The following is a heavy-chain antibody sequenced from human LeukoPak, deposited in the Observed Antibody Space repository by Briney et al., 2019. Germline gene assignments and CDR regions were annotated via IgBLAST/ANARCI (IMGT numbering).Heavy chain of an antibody. V-gene: IGHV3-7*01. J-gene: IGHJ4*02. CDR2: IKQDGSEK. CDR1: GFTFSSYW. Sequence: AGSLRLSCAASGFTFSSYWMSWVRQAPGKGLEWVANIKQDGSEKYYVDSVKGRFTISRDNAENSLYLQMNSLRAEDTAVYYCAREGFLEWLVNIDYWGQGTLVTVSS. CDR3: AREGFLEWLVNIDY. D-gene: IGHD3-3*01.